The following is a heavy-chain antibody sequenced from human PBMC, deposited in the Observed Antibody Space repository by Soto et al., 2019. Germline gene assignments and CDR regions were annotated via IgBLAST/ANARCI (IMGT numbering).Heavy chain of an antibody. J-gene: IGHJ6*02. CDR3: ARDLGGYYGSGGPYRDGMDV. CDR2: INPNSGGT. D-gene: IGHD3-10*01. CDR1: GYTFTGYY. V-gene: IGHV1-2*04. Sequence: RASVKVSCKASGYTFTGYYMHWVRQAPGQGLEWMGWINPNSGGTNYAQKFQGWVTMTRDTSISTAYMELSRLRSDDTAVYYCARDLGGYYGSGGPYRDGMDVWGQGTTVTVSS.